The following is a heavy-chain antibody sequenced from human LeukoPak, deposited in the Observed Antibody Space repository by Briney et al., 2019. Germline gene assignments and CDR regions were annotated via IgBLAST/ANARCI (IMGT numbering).Heavy chain of an antibody. CDR2: MNPNSGNT. CDR3: ARTRVKGRTSSKYYYGMDV. V-gene: IGHV1-8*01. D-gene: IGHD2-2*01. CDR1: GYTFTSYD. J-gene: IGHJ6*02. Sequence: GASVKVSCKASGYTFTSYDINWVRQATGQGLEWMGWMNPNSGNTGYAQKFQGRVTMTRNTSISTAYMELSSLRSEDTAVYYCARTRVKGRTSSKYYYGMDVWGQGTTVTVSS.